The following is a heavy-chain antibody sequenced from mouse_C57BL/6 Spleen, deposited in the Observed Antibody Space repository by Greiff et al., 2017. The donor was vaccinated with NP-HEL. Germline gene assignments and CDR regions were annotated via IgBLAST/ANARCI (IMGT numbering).Heavy chain of an antibody. CDR2: IYPGNSDT. Sequence: VQLQQSGTVLARPGASVKMSCKTSGYTFTSYWMHWVKQRPGQGLEWIGAIYPGNSDTSYNQKFKGKAKLTAVTSASTAYMELSSLTNEDSAVYYCTRELGRQEGYFDYWGQGTTLTVSS. J-gene: IGHJ2*01. V-gene: IGHV1-5*01. D-gene: IGHD4-1*01. CDR1: GYTFTSYW. CDR3: TRELGRQEGYFDY.